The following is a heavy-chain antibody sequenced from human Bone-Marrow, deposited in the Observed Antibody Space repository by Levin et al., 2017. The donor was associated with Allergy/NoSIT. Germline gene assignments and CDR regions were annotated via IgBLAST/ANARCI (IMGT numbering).Heavy chain of an antibody. CDR3: ARDEPAAVGAARNYFDC. V-gene: IGHV3-33*01. CDR2: IWHDGSNK. Sequence: SGGSLRLSCVVSGFTFNNYGMHWVRQAPGKGLEWVAVIWHDGSNKQYADSVKGRFTISRDNSKNTLYLYMNSLRADDTAVYYCARDEPAAVGAARNYFDCWGQGTLVSVSS. CDR1: GFTFNNYG. J-gene: IGHJ4*02. D-gene: IGHD2-15*01.